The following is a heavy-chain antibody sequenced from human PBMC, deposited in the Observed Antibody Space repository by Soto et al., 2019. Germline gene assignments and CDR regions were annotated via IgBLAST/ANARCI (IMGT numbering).Heavy chain of an antibody. D-gene: IGHD3-10*01. Sequence: QVQLVESGGGVVQPGRSLRLSCAASGFTFSSYGMHWVRQAPGKGLEWVAVIWYDGSNKYYADSVKGRFTISRDNSKNTLYRQMNSVRAEDTAVYYCARMGFSNAFDIWGQGTMVTVSS. CDR3: ARMGFSNAFDI. V-gene: IGHV3-33*01. CDR1: GFTFSSYG. CDR2: IWYDGSNK. J-gene: IGHJ3*02.